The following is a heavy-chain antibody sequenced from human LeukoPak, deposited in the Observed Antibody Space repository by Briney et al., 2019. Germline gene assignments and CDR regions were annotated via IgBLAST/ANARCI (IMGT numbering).Heavy chain of an antibody. CDR2: ISSSSSYI. V-gene: IGHV3-21*01. D-gene: IGHD3-22*01. Sequence: GGSLRLSCAASGFTFSSYSMNWVRQAPGKGLEWVSSISSSSSYIYYADSVKGRFTISGDNAKNSLYLQMNSLRAEDTAVYYCARVGSGYYDSSGSSVGYWGQGTLVTVSS. CDR3: ARVGSGYYDSSGSSVGY. J-gene: IGHJ4*02. CDR1: GFTFSSYS.